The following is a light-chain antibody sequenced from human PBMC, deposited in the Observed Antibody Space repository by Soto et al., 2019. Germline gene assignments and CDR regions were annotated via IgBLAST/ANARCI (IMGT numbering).Light chain of an antibody. CDR3: MQALQSPRT. Sequence: DVVMTQSPLSLPVPPGEPASISCRSSQPLLHSNGFNYIDWYLQRPGQSPQLLFFLGSTRASGVPGRFSGSGSGTHFTLKISRVEAEDVGVYYCMQALQSPRTVGQGTKLEIK. CDR2: LGS. V-gene: IGKV2-28*01. J-gene: IGKJ2*02. CDR1: QPLLHSNGFNY.